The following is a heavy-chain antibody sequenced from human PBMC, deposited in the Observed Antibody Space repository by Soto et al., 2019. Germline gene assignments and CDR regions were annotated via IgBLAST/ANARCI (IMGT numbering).Heavy chain of an antibody. CDR1: GGSISSSSYY. CDR2: IYYSGNT. D-gene: IGHD3-22*01. J-gene: IGHJ6*02. CDR3: ARRLYYDSSGFEGGGMDV. Sequence: QLQLQESGPGLVKPSETLSLTCTVSGGSISSSSYYWGWIRQPPGKGLEWIGSIYYSGNTYYNPSLMSRVTISVDTSKNQFSLKLSSVTAADTAVYYCARRLYYDSSGFEGGGMDVWGQGTTVTVSS. V-gene: IGHV4-39*01.